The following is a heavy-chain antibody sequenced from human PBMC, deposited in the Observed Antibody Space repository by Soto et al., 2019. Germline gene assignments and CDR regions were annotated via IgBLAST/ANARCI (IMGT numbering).Heavy chain of an antibody. J-gene: IGHJ6*02. V-gene: IGHV1-69*14. Sequence: QVQLVQSGAEVKKPGSSVKVSCKASGGTFSSYAISWVRQAPGQGLEWMGGIIPIFGTANYAQKFQGRVTITAXXSXSXVYMEVSSLRSTDTAVYYCARAGVRGVVPYYYGMDVWGQGTTVTVSS. D-gene: IGHD3-10*02. CDR2: IIPIFGTA. CDR1: GGTFSSYA. CDR3: ARAGVRGVVPYYYGMDV.